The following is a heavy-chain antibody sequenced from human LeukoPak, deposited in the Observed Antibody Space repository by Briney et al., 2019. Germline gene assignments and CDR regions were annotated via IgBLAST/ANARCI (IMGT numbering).Heavy chain of an antibody. V-gene: IGHV3-30*02. D-gene: IGHD3-22*01. CDR2: IRYDGSNK. CDR3: AKSFYERSGYYSN. CDR1: GFTFSSYG. Sequence: GGSLRLSCAASGFTFSSYGMHWVRQAPGKGLEWVAFIRYDGSNKYYADSVKGRFTISRDNSKNTLYVQMNSLRVEDTAVYYCAKSFYERSGYYSNWGQGTLVTVSS. J-gene: IGHJ4*02.